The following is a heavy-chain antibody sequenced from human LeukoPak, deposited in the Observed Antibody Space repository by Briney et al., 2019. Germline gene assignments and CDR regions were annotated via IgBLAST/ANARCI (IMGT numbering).Heavy chain of an antibody. J-gene: IGHJ4*02. CDR1: GYTFTDYS. V-gene: IGHV1-46*01. CDR2: SNPGGGST. D-gene: IGHD1-26*01. CDR3: ARDWGGSGSF. Sequence: ASVKVSCKAFGYTFTDYSMHWVRQAPGQGLEWMGISNPGGGSTSYAQKFQGRVTMTRDTSTSTAYMVLNSLRYEDTAVYYCARDWGGSGSFWGQGTLVSVSS.